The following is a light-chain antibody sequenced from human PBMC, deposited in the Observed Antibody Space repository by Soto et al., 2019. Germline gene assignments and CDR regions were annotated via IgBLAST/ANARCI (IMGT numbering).Light chain of an antibody. V-gene: IGKV3-15*01. CDR2: DAS. CDR3: QQYNNWPPHT. CDR1: PSVSSS. Sequence: EIVMTQSPAPLSVSPGDRATLSCRASPSVSSSLAWYQQIPGQAPGLVIYDASTSATGITARFGGSGSGTEFTPSISSLQSEDFAVYYCQQYNNWPPHTFGGGTKVELK. J-gene: IGKJ4*01.